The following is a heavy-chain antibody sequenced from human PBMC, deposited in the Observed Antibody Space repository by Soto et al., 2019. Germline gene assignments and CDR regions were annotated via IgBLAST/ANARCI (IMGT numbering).Heavy chain of an antibody. V-gene: IGHV1-18*01. CDR3: AYYRMDIAAAGRFDY. D-gene: IGHD6-13*01. J-gene: IGHJ4*02. CDR2: ISAYNGNT. Sequence: GVSVNLYCKAAGYGFSIYGISWGRQAPGQGLEWMGWISAYNGNTNYAQKLQGRVTMTTDTSTSTAYMELRSLRSDDTAVYYCAYYRMDIAAAGRFDYWGQGTLVTVSS. CDR1: GYGFSIYG.